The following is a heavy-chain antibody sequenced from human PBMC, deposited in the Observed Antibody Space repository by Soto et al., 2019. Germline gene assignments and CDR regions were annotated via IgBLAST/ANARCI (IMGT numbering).Heavy chain of an antibody. Sequence: QVQLVQSGAEVKKPGSSVKVSCKASGGTFSSYAISWVRQAPGQGLEWMGGIIPISDTTNYAQKFQGRVTSTADESTSTAYMELSRLRSEDTAVYYCARSQGSSTSLELYYYYYYGMDVWGQGTTVTVSS. CDR2: IIPISDTT. J-gene: IGHJ6*02. V-gene: IGHV1-69*01. CDR3: ARSQGSSTSLELYYYYYYGMDV. D-gene: IGHD2-2*01. CDR1: GGTFSSYA.